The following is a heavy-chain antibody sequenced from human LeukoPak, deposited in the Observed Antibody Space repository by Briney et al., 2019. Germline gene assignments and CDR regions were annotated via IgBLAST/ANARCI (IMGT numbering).Heavy chain of an antibody. CDR2: VSGSGGST. Sequence: GGSLRLSCAGSGFIFDSHALTWVRQAPGKGLEWVATVSGSGGSTNYAASVKGRFIISRDNPKNTLYVQMNSLRAEDTARYYCAKDLVTGIAAYFDYWGQGTLVTVSS. CDR3: AKDLVTGIAAYFDY. CDR1: GFIFDSHA. J-gene: IGHJ4*02. D-gene: IGHD6-13*01. V-gene: IGHV3-23*01.